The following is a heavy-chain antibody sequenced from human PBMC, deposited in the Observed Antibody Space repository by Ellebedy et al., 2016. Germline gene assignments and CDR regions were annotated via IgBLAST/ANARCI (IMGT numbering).Heavy chain of an antibody. CDR2: IVVGSGNT. CDR3: ARVIVFPRIYGSGYGMDV. J-gene: IGHJ6*02. CDR1: GFTFTSSA. D-gene: IGHD3-10*01. V-gene: IGHV1-58*01. Sequence: SVKVSXXASGFTFTSSAVQWVRQARGQRLEWIGWIVVGSGNTNYAQKFQGRVTITADESTSTAYMELSSLRSEDTAVYYCARVIVFPRIYGSGYGMDVWGQGTTVTVSS.